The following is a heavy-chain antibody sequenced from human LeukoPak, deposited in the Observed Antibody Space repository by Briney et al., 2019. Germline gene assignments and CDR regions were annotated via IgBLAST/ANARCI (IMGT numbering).Heavy chain of an antibody. D-gene: IGHD4-17*01. J-gene: IGHJ5*02. Sequence: GGSLRLSCAASGITFSSYGMHWVRQAPGKGLEWVAVIWYDGSNKYYADSVKGRFTISRDNSKNTLYLQMDSLRAEDTAVYYCARDSDYGDSGWFDPWGQGTLVTVSS. CDR3: ARDSDYGDSGWFDP. V-gene: IGHV3-33*01. CDR2: IWYDGSNK. CDR1: GITFSSYG.